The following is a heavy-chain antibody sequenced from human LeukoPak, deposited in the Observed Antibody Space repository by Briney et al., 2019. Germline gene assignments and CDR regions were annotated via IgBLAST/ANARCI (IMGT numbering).Heavy chain of an antibody. V-gene: IGHV3-74*01. CDR2: VNSGGSST. CDR3: ARSFTSRGIDWFDP. J-gene: IGHJ5*02. Sequence: GGSLRLSCAASGFTFSSYWMHWVRQAPGRGLVWVSRVNSGGSSTTYADSVKGRFTISRDNAKNTLYLQMNSLRADDTAVYYCARSFTSRGIDWFDPWGQGTLVTVSS. CDR1: GFTFSSYW. D-gene: IGHD3-16*01.